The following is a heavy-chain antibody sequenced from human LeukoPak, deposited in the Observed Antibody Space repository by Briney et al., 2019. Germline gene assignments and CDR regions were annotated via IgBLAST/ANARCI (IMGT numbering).Heavy chain of an antibody. D-gene: IGHD6-6*01. Sequence: ASVKVSCKASGYTFTGYYMHWVRQAPGQGLEWMGRINPNSGGTNYAQKFQGRVTMTRDTSISTAYMELSRLRSDDTAVYYCARLFAQKNSSSSWGYHFDYWGQGTLVTVSS. J-gene: IGHJ4*02. CDR1: GYTFTGYY. CDR2: INPNSGGT. V-gene: IGHV1-2*06. CDR3: ARLFAQKNSSSSWGYHFDY.